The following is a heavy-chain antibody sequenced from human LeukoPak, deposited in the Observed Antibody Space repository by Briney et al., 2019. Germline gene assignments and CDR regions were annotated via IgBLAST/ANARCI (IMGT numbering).Heavy chain of an antibody. D-gene: IGHD2-2*01. CDR2: ISSDGSPE. Sequence: GGSLRLSCAASGFTFSSYAMHWVRQAPGKGLEWLAVISSDGSPEYYADSVKGRITISRDNSKNTLYLQMNSLRPEDTAVYYCARDPVPAAARHFDYWGEGTLVTVSS. V-gene: IGHV3-30-3*01. CDR1: GFTFSSYA. J-gene: IGHJ4*02. CDR3: ARDPVPAAARHFDY.